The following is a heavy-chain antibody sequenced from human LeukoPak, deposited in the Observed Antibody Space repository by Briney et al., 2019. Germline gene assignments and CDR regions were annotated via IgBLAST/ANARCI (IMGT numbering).Heavy chain of an antibody. CDR1: GFTFSSYS. CDR2: ISSSSTI. CDR3: ARALRGDSANMGFADI. V-gene: IGHV3-48*01. D-gene: IGHD2-21*02. Sequence: GGSLRLSCAASGFTFSSYSMNWVRQAPGKGLEWVSYISSSSTIYYADSVKGRFTISRDNAKNSLYLQMNSLRAEDTAVYYCARALRGDSANMGFADIWGQGTMVTVSS. J-gene: IGHJ3*02.